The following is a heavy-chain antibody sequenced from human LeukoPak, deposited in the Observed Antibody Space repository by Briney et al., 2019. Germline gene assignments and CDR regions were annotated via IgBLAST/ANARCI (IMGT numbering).Heavy chain of an antibody. V-gene: IGHV3-48*04. J-gene: IGHJ5*02. D-gene: IGHD2-15*01. CDR3: ARLLSYCSGGRCFPYYWFDP. Sequence: GGSLRFSCAASGFTFSGYWWDWVRQAPGKELEGGLYTSSSSSTIDYEDPVKVRFTISRDNAKNSLYLQINSLRAEDTAVYYCARLLSYCSGGRCFPYYWFDPWGQGTLVTVSS. CDR2: TSSSSSTI. CDR1: GFTFSGYW.